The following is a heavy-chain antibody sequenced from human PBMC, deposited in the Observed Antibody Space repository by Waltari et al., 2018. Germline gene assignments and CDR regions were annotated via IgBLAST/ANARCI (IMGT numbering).Heavy chain of an antibody. J-gene: IGHJ4*02. D-gene: IGHD3-3*01. Sequence: QVQLQESGPGLVKPSETLSLTCAVSGYSISSGYYWGWIRQPPGKGLEWIGSIYHSGSTYYNPSLKSRVTISVDTSKNQFSLKLSSVTAADTAVYYCARDGGQGSGLYAYWGQGTLVTVSS. CDR3: ARDGGQGSGLYAY. CDR2: IYHSGST. CDR1: GYSISSGYY. V-gene: IGHV4-38-2*02.